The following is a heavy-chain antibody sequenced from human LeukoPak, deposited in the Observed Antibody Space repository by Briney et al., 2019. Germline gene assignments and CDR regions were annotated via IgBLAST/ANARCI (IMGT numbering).Heavy chain of an antibody. CDR3: AKGDSD. CDR2: IRYDGSIK. V-gene: IGHV3-30*02. Sequence: GGSLRLSCAASGFNFSAYDMHWVRQAPGKGLEWVAFIRYDGSIKYYADSVKGRFTVSRDNSKNTVYLQMNSLRGEDTAVHYSAKGDSDWGQGTLVTVSS. J-gene: IGHJ1*01. CDR1: GFNFSAYD.